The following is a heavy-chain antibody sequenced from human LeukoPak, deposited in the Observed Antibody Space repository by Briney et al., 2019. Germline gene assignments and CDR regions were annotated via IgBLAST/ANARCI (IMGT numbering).Heavy chain of an antibody. CDR2: INHSGST. CDR3: ARGRWIRRNNWFDP. V-gene: IGHV4-34*01. D-gene: IGHD2-2*03. CDR1: GGSFSGYY. J-gene: IGHJ5*02. Sequence: SDTLSLTCAVYGGSFSGYYWSWIRQPPGKGLEWIGEINHSGSTNYNPSLKSRVTISVDTSKNQFSLKLSSVTAADTAVYYCARGRWIRRNNWFDPWGQGTLVTVSS.